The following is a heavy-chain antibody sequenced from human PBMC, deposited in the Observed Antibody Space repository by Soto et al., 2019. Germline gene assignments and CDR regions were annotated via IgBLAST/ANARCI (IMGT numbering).Heavy chain of an antibody. CDR3: AREAAYCGGDCYSRGSYYYGMDV. Sequence: SETLSLTCTVSGGSISSGGYYWSWIRQHPGKGLEWIGYIYYSGSTYYNPSLKSRVTISVDTSKNQFSLKLSSVTAADTAVYYCAREAAYCGGDCYSRGSYYYGMDVWGQGTTVTVSS. CDR2: IYYSGST. V-gene: IGHV4-31*03. D-gene: IGHD2-21*02. CDR1: GGSISSGGYY. J-gene: IGHJ6*02.